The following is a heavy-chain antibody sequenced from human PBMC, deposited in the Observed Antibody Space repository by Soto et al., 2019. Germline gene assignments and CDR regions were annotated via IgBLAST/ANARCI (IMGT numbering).Heavy chain of an antibody. CDR1: GFTFSSYG. V-gene: IGHV3-30*18. D-gene: IGHD1-26*01. Sequence: QVPLAESGGGVVQPGRSLRLSCAASGFTFSSYGMHWVRQAPGKGLEWVAVISYDGSNKYYADSVKGRFTISRDNSKNTLYLQMNSLRAEDTAVYYCAKDLSGSYGYWGQGTLVTVSS. CDR2: ISYDGSNK. J-gene: IGHJ4*02. CDR3: AKDLSGSYGY.